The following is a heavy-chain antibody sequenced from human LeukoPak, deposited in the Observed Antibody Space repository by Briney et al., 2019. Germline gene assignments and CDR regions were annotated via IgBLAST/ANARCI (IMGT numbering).Heavy chain of an antibody. CDR2: MREDGTEI. CDR3: ARGGATRGRFEN. CDR1: GFPFNVQT. J-gene: IGHJ4*02. V-gene: IGHV3-7*01. Sequence: PGGSLRLSCAASGFPFNVQTMSWVRHAPGEGLDWGASMREDGTEIHYVDSVKGRFTISRDNPKNSLYLQMNSLRAEDTAVYYCARGGATRGRFENWGQGALVTVSS. D-gene: IGHD1-26*01.